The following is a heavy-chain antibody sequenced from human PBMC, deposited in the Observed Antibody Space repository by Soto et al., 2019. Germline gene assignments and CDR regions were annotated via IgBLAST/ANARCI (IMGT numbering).Heavy chain of an antibody. J-gene: IGHJ4*02. Sequence: SETLSLTCTVSGGSISSSSYYWGWIRQPPGKGLEWIGSIYYSGSTYYNPSLKSRVTISVDTSKNQFSLKLSSVTAADTAVYYCARLLGIAVAGTYFDYWGQGTLVTVSS. CDR1: GGSISSSSYY. CDR3: ARLLGIAVAGTYFDY. V-gene: IGHV4-39*01. D-gene: IGHD6-19*01. CDR2: IYYSGST.